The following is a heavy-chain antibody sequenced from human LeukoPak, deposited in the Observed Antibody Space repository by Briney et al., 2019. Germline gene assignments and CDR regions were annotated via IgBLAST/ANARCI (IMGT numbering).Heavy chain of an antibody. Sequence: ASVKVSCKASGYTFTSYGISWVRQAPGQGLEWMGWISAYNGNTTYAQKLQGRVTMTTDTSTSTAYMELRSLRSDDTAVYYCARAPYSSRQNIRDYWGQGTLVTVSS. CDR1: GYTFTSYG. CDR3: ARAPYSSRQNIRDY. V-gene: IGHV1-18*01. D-gene: IGHD6-13*01. CDR2: ISAYNGNT. J-gene: IGHJ4*02.